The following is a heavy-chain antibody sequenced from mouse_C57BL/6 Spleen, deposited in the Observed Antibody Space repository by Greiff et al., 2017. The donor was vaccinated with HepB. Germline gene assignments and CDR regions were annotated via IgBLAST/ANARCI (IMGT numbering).Heavy chain of an antibody. CDR1: GYTFTDYY. CDR2: INPNNGGT. V-gene: IGHV1-26*01. J-gene: IGHJ4*01. Sequence: VQLKQSGPELVKPGASVKISCKASGYTFTDYYMNWVKQSHGKSLEWIGDINPNNGGTSYNQKFKGKATLTVDKSSSTAYMELRSLTSEDSAVYYCALMITTSYYYAMDYWGQGTSVTVSS. CDR3: ALMITTSYYYAMDY. D-gene: IGHD2-4*01.